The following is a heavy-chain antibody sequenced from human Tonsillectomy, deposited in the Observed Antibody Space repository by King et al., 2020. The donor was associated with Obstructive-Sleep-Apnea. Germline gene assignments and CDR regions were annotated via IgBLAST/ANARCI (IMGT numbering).Heavy chain of an antibody. CDR1: GFTFSTYS. CDR2: ISSSSSSM. Sequence: VQLVESGGGLVQPGGSLRLSCAASGFTFSTYSMNWVRQAPGKGLEWVSYISSSSSSMYYADSVKGRFTISRDNARNSLYLRMNSLRVEDTAVYYCARDGTQYSCSYESWFAPWGQGTLVTVSS. D-gene: IGHD6-6*01. CDR3: ARDGTQYSCSYESWFAP. V-gene: IGHV3-48*04. J-gene: IGHJ5*02.